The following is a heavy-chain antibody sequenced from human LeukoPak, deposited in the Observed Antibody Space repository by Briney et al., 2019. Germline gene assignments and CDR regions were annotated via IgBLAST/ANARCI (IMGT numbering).Heavy chain of an antibody. CDR1: GFTFSSYA. D-gene: IGHD3-22*01. CDR2: ISSSGGST. Sequence: GGSLRLSCAASGFTFSSYAMSWVRQAPGKGLEWVSAISSSGGSTYYADSVKGRFTISRDNSKNTLYLQMNSLRAEDTAVYYCAKSPYYYDSSGYYYPLVYYFDYWGQEPWSPSPQ. CDR3: AKSPYYYDSSGYYYPLVYYFDY. V-gene: IGHV3-23*01. J-gene: IGHJ4*01.